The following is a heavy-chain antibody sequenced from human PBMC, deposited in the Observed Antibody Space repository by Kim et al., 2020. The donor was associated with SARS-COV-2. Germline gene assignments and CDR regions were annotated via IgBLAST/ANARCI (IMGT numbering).Heavy chain of an antibody. CDR2: YDIGST. V-gene: IGHV4-59*09. Sequence: YDIGSTNYNPSLKRRLTIAVDTYKNQFSRKRSSVTAADRCVYVCARGFDYWGQGTLVTVSS. CDR3: ARGFDY. J-gene: IGHJ4*02.